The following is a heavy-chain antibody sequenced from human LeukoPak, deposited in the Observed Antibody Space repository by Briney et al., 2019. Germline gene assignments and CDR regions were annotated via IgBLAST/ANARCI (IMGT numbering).Heavy chain of an antibody. CDR1: GGSISSSSYY. CDR3: ARTAIASSAYSAFDI. CDR2: INHSGST. V-gene: IGHV4-39*07. Sequence: PSETLSLTCAVSGGSISSSSYYWGWIRQPPGKGLEWIGEINHSGSTNYNPSLKSRVTISVDTSKNQFSLKLSSVTAADTAVYYCARTAIASSAYSAFDIWGQGTMVTVSS. D-gene: IGHD5-18*01. J-gene: IGHJ3*02.